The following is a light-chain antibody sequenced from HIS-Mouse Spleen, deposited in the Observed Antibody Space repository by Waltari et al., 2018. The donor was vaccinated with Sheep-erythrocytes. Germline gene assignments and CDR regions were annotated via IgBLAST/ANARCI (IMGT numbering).Light chain of an antibody. V-gene: IGLV3-1*01. Sequence: SYELTQPPSVSVSPGQTASITCSGDKLGDKYACWYQQKPGQSPVLVIYQDSKRPTGIPWRFSGSNSGNRATLTSSETKAMYEADYYCQAWDSSTAWVFGVGTKLTVI. J-gene: IGLJ3*02. CDR1: KLGDKY. CDR2: QDS. CDR3: QAWDSSTAWV.